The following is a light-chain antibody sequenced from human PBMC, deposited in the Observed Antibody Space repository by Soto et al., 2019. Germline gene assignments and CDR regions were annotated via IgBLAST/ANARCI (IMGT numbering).Light chain of an antibody. CDR3: QQYNSYSPLT. Sequence: DIQLTQSPSILSASVGDRVTFTCRASLSISSWLAWYQQKPGKAPKLLIYKTSGLESGVPSGFSGRGSGTDFTLTISSLQPDDFATYYCQQYNSYSPLTFGGGTKVDIK. CDR2: KTS. V-gene: IGKV1-5*03. J-gene: IGKJ4*01. CDR1: LSISSW.